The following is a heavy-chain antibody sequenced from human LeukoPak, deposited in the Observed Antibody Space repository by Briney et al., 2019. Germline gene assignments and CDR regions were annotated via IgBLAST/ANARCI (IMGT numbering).Heavy chain of an antibody. J-gene: IGHJ5*02. D-gene: IGHD1-26*01. CDR2: IYHSGSS. Sequence: SVPLSLTCTVAGDSVTSSSYCWGWIRQPPGKGLELIGCIYHSGSSYYNSSLNSRVTISVDTSKNEFSLRLKSVTATDTALYYCVRHRSGQAWLDPWGQGTLVTVSS. CDR1: GDSVTSSSYC. CDR3: VRHRSGQAWLDP. V-gene: IGHV4-39*01.